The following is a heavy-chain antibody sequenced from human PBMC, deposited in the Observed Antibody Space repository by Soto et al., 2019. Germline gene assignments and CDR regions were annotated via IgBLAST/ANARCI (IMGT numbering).Heavy chain of an antibody. CDR1: GGSISSSSYY. CDR3: AVGTGSALDY. J-gene: IGHJ4*02. Sequence: SETLSLTCTVSGGSISSSSYYWGWIRQPPGKGLEWIGTIYYSGSTYYNSSLKSRATISVDTSKNQFSLKLSSVTAADTAVYYCAVGTGSALDYWGQGTLVTVSS. D-gene: IGHD3-10*01. CDR2: IYYSGST. V-gene: IGHV4-39*01.